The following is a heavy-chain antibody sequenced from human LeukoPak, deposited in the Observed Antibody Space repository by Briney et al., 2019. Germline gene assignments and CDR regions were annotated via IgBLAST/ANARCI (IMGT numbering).Heavy chain of an antibody. J-gene: IGHJ6*03. V-gene: IGHV1-2*02. D-gene: IGHD2-2*01. CDR3: ARGGSTGNYYYYYMDV. CDR2: INPNSGGT. CDR1: GYTFTGYY. Sequence: ASVKVSCKASGYTFTGYYMHWVRQAPGQGLEWMGWINPNSGGTNYAQKFQGRVTMTRDTSISTAYMELSRLRSDDTAVYYCARGGSTGNYYYYYMDVRGKGTTVTVSS.